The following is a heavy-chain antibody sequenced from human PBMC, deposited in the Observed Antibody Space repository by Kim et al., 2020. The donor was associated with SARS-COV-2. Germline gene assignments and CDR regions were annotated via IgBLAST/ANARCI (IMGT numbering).Heavy chain of an antibody. CDR3: ARDRPRITMVRGSFRREYGMDV. J-gene: IGHJ6*02. V-gene: IGHV4-31*03. CDR2: IYYSGST. Sequence: SETLSLTCTVSGGSISSGGYYWSWIRQHPGKGLEWIGYIYYSGSTYYNPSLKSRVTISVDTSKNQFSLKLSSVTAADTAVYYCARDRPRITMVRGSFRREYGMDVWGQGTTVTVSS. CDR1: GGSISSGGYY. D-gene: IGHD3-10*01.